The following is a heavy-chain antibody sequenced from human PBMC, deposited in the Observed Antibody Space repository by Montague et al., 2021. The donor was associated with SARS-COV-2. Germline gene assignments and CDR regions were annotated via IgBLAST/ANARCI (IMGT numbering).Heavy chain of an antibody. D-gene: IGHD6-6*01. V-gene: IGHV3-48*02. CDR1: GFTFGTYN. Sequence: SLRLSCAASGFTFGTYNMNWVRQAPGKGLEWASYISSSSSTIYYADSVKGRLTISRDNAKNSLFLQMNSLRDDDTAVYYCARKGSIGAPFDYWGQGTLVTVSS. CDR2: ISSSSSTI. CDR3: ARKGSIGAPFDY. J-gene: IGHJ4*02.